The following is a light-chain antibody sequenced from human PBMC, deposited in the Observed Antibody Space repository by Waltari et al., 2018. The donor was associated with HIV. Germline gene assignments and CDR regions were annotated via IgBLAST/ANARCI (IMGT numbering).Light chain of an antibody. J-gene: IGLJ1*01. V-gene: IGLV1-44*01. CDR2: RNN. CDR3: AGCDDSLNGYV. Sequence: QSVLTQPPSASGTPGHRVTISCSGSSSNIGSNSVNWYQHLPETAPKLLIFRNNQRPSGVPDRFSGSKSGTSASLAISGLQSEDEADYYCAGCDDSLNGYVFGTGTTVTVL. CDR1: SSNIGSNS.